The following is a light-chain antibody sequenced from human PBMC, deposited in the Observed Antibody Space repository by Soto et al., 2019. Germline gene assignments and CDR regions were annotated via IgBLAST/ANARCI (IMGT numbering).Light chain of an antibody. J-gene: IGLJ1*01. CDR2: VNN. Sequence: QSVLTQPPSVSGTPGQRVTLSCSGSTRNIGDHTVTWYQLLPGTAPKVLVYVNNKRPSGVPDRFSGSKSGTSASLAISGLQSEDEADYYCAAWDGNVEGHVFGTGTKVTVL. CDR3: AAWDGNVEGHV. CDR1: TRNIGDHT. V-gene: IGLV1-44*01.